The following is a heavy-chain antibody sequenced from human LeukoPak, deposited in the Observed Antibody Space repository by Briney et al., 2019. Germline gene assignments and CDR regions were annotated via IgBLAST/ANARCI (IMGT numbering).Heavy chain of an antibody. D-gene: IGHD5-24*01. CDR3: ARQQLKPMASFDY. V-gene: IGHV4-4*07. J-gene: IGHJ4*02. CDR1: GGSISSNS. CDR2: INTSGST. Sequence: PSETVSLTCTVSGGSISSNSWSWIRLPAGKGLEWIGRINTSGSTDYNPSLKSRVTMSLDTSKNQFSLKLNSVTAADTAVYYCARQQLKPMASFDYWGQGTLVTVSS.